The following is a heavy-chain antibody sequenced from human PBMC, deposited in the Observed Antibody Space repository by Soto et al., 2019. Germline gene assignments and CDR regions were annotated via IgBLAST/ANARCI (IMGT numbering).Heavy chain of an antibody. CDR2: MNPTTGST. J-gene: IGHJ5*01. CDR3: ARGRLVAGTVDS. Sequence: QVQLGQSGAEVKKAGASVKVACKASGYTFTSYDIKWVRQATGQGLEWMGWMNPTTGSTGFAQKFQGRVTMISNTSISAAYLVLSSLTSEDTAVYYCARGRLVAGTVDSWGQGTLVTVSS. D-gene: IGHD1-7*01. CDR1: GYTFTSYD. V-gene: IGHV1-8*01.